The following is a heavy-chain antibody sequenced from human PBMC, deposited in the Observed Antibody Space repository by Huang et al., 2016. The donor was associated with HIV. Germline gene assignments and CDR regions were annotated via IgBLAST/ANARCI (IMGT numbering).Heavy chain of an antibody. D-gene: IGHD5-18*01. J-gene: IGHJ3*02. Sequence: QVQLVASGGGVVQPGRSLRLSCAASGFPFNNHAMHWVRQAPGKGLDWVAVISKDGRKNYYADAVKGRFTISRDSSKSTLFLHMTSLRTEDTAVYYCARAKDTWDAYDIWGQGTMVIVSS. V-gene: IGHV3-30*04. CDR3: ARAKDTWDAYDI. CDR1: GFPFNNHA. CDR2: ISKDGRKN.